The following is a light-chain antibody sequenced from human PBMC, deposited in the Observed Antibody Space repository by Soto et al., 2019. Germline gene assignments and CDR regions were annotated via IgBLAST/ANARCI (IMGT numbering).Light chain of an antibody. V-gene: IGKV1-33*01. J-gene: IGKJ3*01. CDR2: DAS. CDR1: QDISNY. Sequence: DIQMTQSPSSLSASVGDRVTITCQASQDISNYFNWYQQKPGKAPKLLIYDASNLETGVPSRFSGSGSGTDFTFTISSLQTEDIATYYCQQYDNLPMAFGPGTKVDIK. CDR3: QQYDNLPMA.